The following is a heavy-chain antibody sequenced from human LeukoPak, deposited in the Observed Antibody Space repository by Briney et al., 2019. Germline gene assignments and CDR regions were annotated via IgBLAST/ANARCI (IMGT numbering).Heavy chain of an antibody. J-gene: IGHJ6*02. V-gene: IGHV3-64*01. CDR2: ISSNGGST. CDR3: ARGGNIVATSYYYYYDMDV. Sequence: GGSLRLSCAASGFTFSSYAMHWVRQAPGKGLEYVSAISSNGGSTYYANSVKGRFTISRDNSKNTLYLQMNSLRAEDTAVYYCARGGNIVATSYYYYYDMDVWGQGTTVTVSS. D-gene: IGHD5-12*01. CDR1: GFTFSSYA.